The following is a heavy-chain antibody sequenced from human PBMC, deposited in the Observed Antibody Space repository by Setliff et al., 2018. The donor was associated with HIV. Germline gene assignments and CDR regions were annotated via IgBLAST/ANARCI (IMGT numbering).Heavy chain of an antibody. CDR1: GFTFSGSP. J-gene: IGHJ4*02. CDR3: STDLPSSGFFPDY. Sequence: PGGSLRLSCGASGFTFSGSPMHWVRQASGKGLEWVGRIKTEAEGYATAYAASVKGRFTISRDDSKNTLYLQMNSLKTEDTAVYYCSTDLPSSGFFPDYWGQGTLVTVSS. D-gene: IGHD6-19*01. CDR2: IKTEAEGYAT. V-gene: IGHV3-73*01.